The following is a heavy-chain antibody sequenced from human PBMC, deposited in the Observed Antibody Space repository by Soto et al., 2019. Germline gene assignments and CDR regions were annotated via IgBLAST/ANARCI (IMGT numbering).Heavy chain of an antibody. D-gene: IGHD3-3*01. V-gene: IGHV4-39*01. CDR2: IHYGGSA. Sequence: SESLSLACAVSVGSSSSNTYYWTWIPQPPGKGLEWIGSIHYGGSAYYNPSLKSRVTISVDTSNNQFSLNLSSVTAADTALYYCARLYRGATLFGVAMNFDFWGQGTLVTVSS. CDR3: ARLYRGATLFGVAMNFDF. CDR1: VGSSSSNTYY. J-gene: IGHJ4*02.